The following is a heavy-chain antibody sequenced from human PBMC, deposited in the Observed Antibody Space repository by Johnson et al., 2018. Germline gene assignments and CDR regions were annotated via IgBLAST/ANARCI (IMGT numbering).Heavy chain of an antibody. CDR3: ARGLVGPRGSD. Sequence: QVQLQQWGAGLLKPSETLSLTCGVSGGSFSVYYWTWVRQSPDKGLEWIGEISQSGSTSYNPSLKSRVTISGDTSKNQFSLKLNSVTAADTAVYFCARGLVGPRGSDCGQGTLVTVSS. CDR1: GGSFSVYY. CDR2: ISQSGST. J-gene: IGHJ4*02. V-gene: IGHV4-34*01. D-gene: IGHD1-26*01.